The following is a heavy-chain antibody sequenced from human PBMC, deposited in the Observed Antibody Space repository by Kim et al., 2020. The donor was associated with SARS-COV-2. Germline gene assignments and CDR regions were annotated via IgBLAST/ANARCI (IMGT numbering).Heavy chain of an antibody. Sequence: GGSLRLSCAASGFTVSSNYMSWVRQAPGKGLEWVSVIYSGGSTYYADSVKGRFTISRDNSKNTLYLQMNSLRAEDTAVYYCASKYREAMALYYYYGMDVWGQGTTVTVSS. V-gene: IGHV3-53*01. D-gene: IGHD5-18*01. J-gene: IGHJ6*02. CDR3: ASKYREAMALYYYYGMDV. CDR2: IYSGGST. CDR1: GFTVSSNY.